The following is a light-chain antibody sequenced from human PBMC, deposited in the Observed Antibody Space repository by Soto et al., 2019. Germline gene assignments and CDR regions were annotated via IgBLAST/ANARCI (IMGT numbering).Light chain of an antibody. CDR3: QQYNTWPLT. CDR2: GVS. CDR1: QSVFTN. J-gene: IGKJ4*01. Sequence: EIVMTQSPATLSVSPGERATLSCRASQSVFTNFAWYQHKAGQAPRLLIYGVSTRATGVPVRFSGSGSGTEFTLTISSLQSEDFAVYYCQQYNTWPLTFGRGTKVEIK. V-gene: IGKV3-15*01.